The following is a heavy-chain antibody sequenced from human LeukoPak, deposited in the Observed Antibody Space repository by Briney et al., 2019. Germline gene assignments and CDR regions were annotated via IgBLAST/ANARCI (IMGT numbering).Heavy chain of an antibody. CDR1: GGSISSSSYY. CDR2: IYYSGST. J-gene: IGHJ5*02. D-gene: IGHD6-13*01. CDR3: ASLGWVAAAGANWFDP. V-gene: IGHV4-39*01. Sequence: SETLSLTCTVSGGSISSSSYYWGWIRQPPGKGLEWIGSIYYSGSTYYNPSLKSRVTISVDTSKNQFSLKLSSVTAADTAVYYCASLGWVAAAGANWFDPWGQGTLVTVSS.